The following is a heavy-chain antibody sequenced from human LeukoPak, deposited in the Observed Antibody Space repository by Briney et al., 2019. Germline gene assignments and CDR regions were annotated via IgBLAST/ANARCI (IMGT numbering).Heavy chain of an antibody. CDR2: ISGSGGST. V-gene: IGHV3-23*01. J-gene: IGHJ4*02. D-gene: IGHD2-15*01. Sequence: PGGSLRLSCAASGFTFSDYAMSWVRQAPGQGLEWVSSISGSGGSTYYADSVKGRFTISRDNSKNTLYLQMNSLRAEDTAVYYCAKDLARSARGFCSGGTCGFDYWGQGTLVTVSS. CDR3: AKDLARSARGFCSGGTCGFDY. CDR1: GFTFSDYA.